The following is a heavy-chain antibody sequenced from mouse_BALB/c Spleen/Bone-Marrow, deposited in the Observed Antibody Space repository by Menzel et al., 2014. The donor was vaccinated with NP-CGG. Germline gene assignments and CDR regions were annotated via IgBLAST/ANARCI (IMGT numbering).Heavy chain of an antibody. CDR1: GFNTKDYY. CDR2: IDPENGDT. Sequence: VQLQQSGAELVRSGASVKLSCTASGFNTKDYYMHWVKQRPEQGLEWIGWIDPENGDTEYAPKFQGKATMTADTFSNTAYLQLSSLTSEDTAVYYCNARYYYAMDYWGQGTSVTVSS. V-gene: IGHV14-4*02. CDR3: NARYYYAMDY. J-gene: IGHJ4*01.